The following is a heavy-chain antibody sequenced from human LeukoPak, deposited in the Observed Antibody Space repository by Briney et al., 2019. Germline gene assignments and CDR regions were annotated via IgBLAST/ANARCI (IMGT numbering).Heavy chain of an antibody. D-gene: IGHD2-2*01. J-gene: IGHJ5*02. V-gene: IGHV3-21*01. CDR1: GFTFSSYS. Sequence: GGSLRLSCAASGFTFSSYSRNWVRQAPGKGLEWVSSISSSSSYIYYADSVKGRFTISRDNAKNSLYLQMNSLRAEDTAVYYCARDWVPAKGGNWFDPWGQGTLVTVSS. CDR2: ISSSSSYI. CDR3: ARDWVPAKGGNWFDP.